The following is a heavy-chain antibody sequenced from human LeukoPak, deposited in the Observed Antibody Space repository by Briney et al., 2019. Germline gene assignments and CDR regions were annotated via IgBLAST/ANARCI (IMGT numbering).Heavy chain of an antibody. Sequence: GESLKISCKGSGYSFTSYWIGWVHQMPGKGLEWMGIIYPGDSDTRYSPSFQGQVTISADKSISTAYLQWSSLKASDTAMYYCATTYYYDSSGHFDAFDIWGQGTMVTVSS. CDR3: ATTYYYDSSGHFDAFDI. J-gene: IGHJ3*02. CDR2: IYPGDSDT. D-gene: IGHD3-22*01. CDR1: GYSFTSYW. V-gene: IGHV5-51*07.